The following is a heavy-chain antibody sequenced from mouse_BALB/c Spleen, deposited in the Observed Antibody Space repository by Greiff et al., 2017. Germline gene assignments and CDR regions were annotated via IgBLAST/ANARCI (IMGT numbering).Heavy chain of an antibody. Sequence: EVQLQQSGAELVRSGASVKLSCTASGFNIKDYYMHWVKQRPEQGLEWIGWIDPENGDTEYAPKFQGKATMTADTSSNTAYLQLSSLTSEDTAVYYCKMHYGSSYCYWGQGTTLTVSS. D-gene: IGHD1-1*01. CDR1: GFNIKDYY. V-gene: IGHV14-4*02. CDR2: IDPENGDT. J-gene: IGHJ2*01. CDR3: KMHYGSSYCY.